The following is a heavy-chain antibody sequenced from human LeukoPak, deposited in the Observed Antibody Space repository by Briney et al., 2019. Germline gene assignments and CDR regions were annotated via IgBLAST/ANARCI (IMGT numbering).Heavy chain of an antibody. V-gene: IGHV4-34*01. CDR1: GGSFRGYY. D-gene: IGHD6-19*01. CDR2: INHSGST. J-gene: IGHJ6*02. CDR3: ARRCQGPKVGIAVAGTGYYYYGMDV. Sequence: SETLSLTCAVYGGSFRGYYWSWIRKPPGKGLDWIGEINHSGSTNYNPSLKSRVTISVDTSKNQFSLKLSSVTAADTAVYYCARRCQGPKVGIAVAGTGYYYYGMDVWGQGTTVTVSS.